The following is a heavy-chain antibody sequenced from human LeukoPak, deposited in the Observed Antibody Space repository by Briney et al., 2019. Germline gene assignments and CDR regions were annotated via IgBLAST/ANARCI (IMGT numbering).Heavy chain of an antibody. CDR2: ISYDGSNK. Sequence: GGSLRLSCAASGFTFSGYGIHWVRQAPGKGLEWVAVISYDGSNKYYADSVKGRFTISRDNSKNTLYLQMNSLRAEDTAVYYCAKDVVGIAVAGNAEYFQHWGQGTLVTVSS. D-gene: IGHD6-19*01. J-gene: IGHJ1*01. V-gene: IGHV3-30*18. CDR1: GFTFSGYG. CDR3: AKDVVGIAVAGNAEYFQH.